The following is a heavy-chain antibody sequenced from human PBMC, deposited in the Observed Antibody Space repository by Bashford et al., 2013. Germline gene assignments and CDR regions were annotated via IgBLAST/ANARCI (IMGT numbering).Heavy chain of an antibody. CDR1: GYNFKDFG. D-gene: IGHD4-23*01. CDR3: ARGASRATVVTPPDF. Sequence: ASVKVSCKTSGYNFKDFGISWVRQAPGQGPEWVGWISAYKGNRNYAEKFQDRVTMTTETSTSTVHMELRNLRYDDTAVYYCARGASRATVVTPPDFWGQGTLVTVSS. CDR2: ISAYKGNR. J-gene: IGHJ4*02. V-gene: IGHV1-18*01.